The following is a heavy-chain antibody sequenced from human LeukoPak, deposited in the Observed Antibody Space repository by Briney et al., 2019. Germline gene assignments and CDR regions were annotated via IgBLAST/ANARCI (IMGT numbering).Heavy chain of an antibody. D-gene: IGHD3-9*01. V-gene: IGHV4-59*01. CDR2: IYCSGST. CDR3: ARGRLRYFDWFSYYYYGMDV. Sequence: SETLSLTCTISGGSISSYYWSWMRQPPGKGLEWIGYIYCSGSTNYNPSLKSRVTISVDTSKNQFSLKLSSVTAADTAVYYCARGRLRYFDWFSYYYYGMDVWGQGTTVTVSS. J-gene: IGHJ6*02. CDR1: GGSISSYY.